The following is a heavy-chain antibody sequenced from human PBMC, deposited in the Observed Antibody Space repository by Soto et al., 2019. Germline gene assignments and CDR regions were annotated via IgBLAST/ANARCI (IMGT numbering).Heavy chain of an antibody. Sequence: EVQLVESGGGLVKPGGSLRLSCAASGFTFSNAWMNWVRQAPGKGMEWVGRIKSKSDGGTTDYAAPVKGRFTISRDDSKNTLYLQMNSLKTEDTAVYYCTTFTDIVVVPAAYGLDYYYGMDVWGPGTTVTVSS. J-gene: IGHJ6*02. CDR3: TTFTDIVVVPAAYGLDYYYGMDV. D-gene: IGHD2-2*01. CDR1: GFTFSNAW. V-gene: IGHV3-15*07. CDR2: IKSKSDGGTT.